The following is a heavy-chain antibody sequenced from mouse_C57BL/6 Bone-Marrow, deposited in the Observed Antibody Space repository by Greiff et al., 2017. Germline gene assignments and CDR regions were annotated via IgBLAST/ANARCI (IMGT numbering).Heavy chain of an antibody. CDR2: ISNGGGST. CDR1: GFTFSDYY. CDR3: ARHGGYDAMDY. Sequence: EVHLVESGGGLVQPGGSLKLSCAASGFTFSDYYMYWVRQTPEKRLEWVAYISNGGGSTYYPDTVKGRFTISRDNAKNTLYLQMSRLKSEDTAMYYCARHGGYDAMDYWGQGTSVTVSS. J-gene: IGHJ4*01. D-gene: IGHD1-1*02. V-gene: IGHV5-12*01.